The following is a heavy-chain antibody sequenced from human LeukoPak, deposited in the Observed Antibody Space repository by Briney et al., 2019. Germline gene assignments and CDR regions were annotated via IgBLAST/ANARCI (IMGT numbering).Heavy chain of an antibody. CDR2: MNPNSGNT. CDR3: ARGEVSSWHLIWAYNWFDP. D-gene: IGHD6-13*01. Sequence: ASVKVSCKASGYTFTSYDINWVRQATGQGLEWMGWMNPNSGNTGYAQKFQGRVTMTRNTSTSTAYMELSSLRSEDTAVYYCARGEVSSWHLIWAYNWFDPWGQGTLVTVSS. V-gene: IGHV1-8*01. CDR1: GYTFTSYD. J-gene: IGHJ5*02.